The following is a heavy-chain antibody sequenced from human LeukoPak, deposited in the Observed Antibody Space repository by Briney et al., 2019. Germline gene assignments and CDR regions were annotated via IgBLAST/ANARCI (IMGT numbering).Heavy chain of an antibody. Sequence: PGGSLRLSCAASGFTVSSNYMSWVRQAPGKGLEWVSVIYSGGSTYYADSVKGRFTISRDNSKNTLYLQMNSLIAEDTAVYYCARDSCSGGSCHYYYYYGMDVWGQGTTVTVSS. J-gene: IGHJ6*02. D-gene: IGHD2-15*01. CDR2: IYSGGST. V-gene: IGHV3-66*01. CDR3: ARDSCSGGSCHYYYYYGMDV. CDR1: GFTVSSNY.